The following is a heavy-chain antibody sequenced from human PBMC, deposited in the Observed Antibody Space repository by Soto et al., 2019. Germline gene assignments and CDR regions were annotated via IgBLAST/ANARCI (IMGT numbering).Heavy chain of an antibody. CDR3: VEGWNDF. D-gene: IGHD1-1*01. CDR1: GFMFSSAW. CDR2: IKSTKDGGAR. V-gene: IGHV3-15*01. J-gene: IGHJ4*02. Sequence: EVQVVESGGDLVEPGGSLRLSCVTSGFMFSSAWMSWVRQAPGKGLEWVARIKSTKDGGARDYAAPVNGRFSISRDDSKSTVFPQKDSLRVENTALYYCVEGWNDFWGQGNLVTVSS.